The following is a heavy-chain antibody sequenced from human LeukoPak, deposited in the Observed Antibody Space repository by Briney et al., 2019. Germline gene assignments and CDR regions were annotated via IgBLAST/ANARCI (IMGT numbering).Heavy chain of an antibody. V-gene: IGHV3-48*03. J-gene: IGHJ3*02. CDR1: GFTFSSYE. CDR2: ISSSGSTI. CDR3: AREAAGGTKGVSGSFDI. Sequence: GGSLRLSCAASGFTFSSYEMSWVRQAPGKGLEWVSYISSSGSTIYYADSVKGRVTISRDNAKNSLYLQMNSLRAEDTAVYNCAREAAGGTKGVSGSFDIWGQGTMVTVSS. D-gene: IGHD6-13*01.